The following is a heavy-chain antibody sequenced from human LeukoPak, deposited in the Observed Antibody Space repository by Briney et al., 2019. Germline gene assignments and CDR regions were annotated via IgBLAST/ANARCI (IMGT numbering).Heavy chain of an antibody. V-gene: IGHV1-69*01. J-gene: IGHJ6*03. D-gene: IGHD1-14*01. CDR2: IVPMFGTT. CDR3: ASGPFLTFDHTPEGYYHYFMDV. CDR1: GGTFNNHA. Sequence: SVKVSCKASGGTFNNHAFTWVRQAPGQGLEWMGGIVPMFGTTNYAQKFQGRLTITADASTSTAYMELSSLRSEDTAVYYCASGPFLTFDHTPEGYYHYFMDVWGTGTTV.